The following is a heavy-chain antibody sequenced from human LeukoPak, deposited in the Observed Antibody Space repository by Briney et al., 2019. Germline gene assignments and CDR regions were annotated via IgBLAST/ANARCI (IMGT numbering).Heavy chain of an antibody. Sequence: GKSLRLSCAGSGFTFSTYAMHWVRQAPGKGLEWVSTISDSGGNTYYADSVKGRFTISRDNSKNTLYLQMNSLRAEDTALYYCAKPAKTDYADYWGQGTLVTVSS. CDR1: GFTFSTYA. V-gene: IGHV3-23*01. CDR2: ISDSGGNT. CDR3: AKPAKTDYADY. J-gene: IGHJ4*02. D-gene: IGHD1-14*01.